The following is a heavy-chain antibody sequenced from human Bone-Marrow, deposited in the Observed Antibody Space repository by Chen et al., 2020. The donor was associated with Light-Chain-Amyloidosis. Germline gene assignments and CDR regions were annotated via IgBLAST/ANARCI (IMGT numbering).Heavy chain of an antibody. Sequence: EVNLVESGGGLVKPGVSLRLSCAASGFTFSGAWMSWVRQAPGKGLEWLGRIKSDADGGTTDYAAPVQGRFSISRDDSKKTLYLQMSSLKIEDTAMYYCTTDGRTDYWGQGTLVTVSS. V-gene: IGHV3-15*01. J-gene: IGHJ4*02. CDR2: IKSDADGGTT. CDR3: TTDGRTDY. CDR1: GFTFSGAW.